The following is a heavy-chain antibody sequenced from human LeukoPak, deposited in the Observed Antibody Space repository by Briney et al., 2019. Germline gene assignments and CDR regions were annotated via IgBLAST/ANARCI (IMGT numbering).Heavy chain of an antibody. J-gene: IGHJ6*02. CDR3: ARTNIAVAGYYYYGMDV. CDR1: GGSISSSSYY. Sequence: SETLSLTCTVSGGSISSSSYYWGWIRQPPGKGLEWIWSIYYSGSTYYNPSLKSRVTISVDTSKNQFSLKLSSVTAADTAVYYCARTNIAVAGYYYYGMDVWGQGTTVTVSS. CDR2: IYYSGST. V-gene: IGHV4-39*01. D-gene: IGHD6-19*01.